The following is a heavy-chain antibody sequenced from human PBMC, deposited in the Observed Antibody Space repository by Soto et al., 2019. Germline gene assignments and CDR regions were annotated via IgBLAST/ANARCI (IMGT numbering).Heavy chain of an antibody. CDR3: ARENDPYGFDL. CDR2: IGSGDT. Sequence: QVQLVQSETTQEKPGASVKVSCEAFGYSFDSYAYSWVQQAPGQGLEWMGRIGSGDTKYAQKLQGRVTMTTDTSTNTAYMELRSLRSDDTALYYCARENDPYGFDLWGQGTMVTVSS. CDR1: GYSFDSYA. J-gene: IGHJ3*01. V-gene: IGHV1-18*01.